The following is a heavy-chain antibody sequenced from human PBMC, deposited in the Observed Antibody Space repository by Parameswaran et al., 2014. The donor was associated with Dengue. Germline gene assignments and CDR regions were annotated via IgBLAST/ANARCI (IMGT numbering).Heavy chain of an antibody. J-gene: IGHJ4*02. V-gene: IGHV1-69*01. CDR2: IIPIFGTA. CDR3: ARSGEGTSGYDYPFDY. D-gene: IGHD5-12*01. Sequence: SWVRQAPGQGLEWMGGIIPIFGTANYAQKFQGRVTITADESTSTAYMELSSLRSEDTAVYYCARSGEGTSGYDYPFDYWGQGTLVTVSS.